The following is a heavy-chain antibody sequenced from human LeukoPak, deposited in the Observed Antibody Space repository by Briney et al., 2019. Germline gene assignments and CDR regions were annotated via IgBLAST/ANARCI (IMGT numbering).Heavy chain of an antibody. CDR2: INPNNGGT. D-gene: IGHD2-2*01. V-gene: IGHV1-2*02. CDR1: GYKFTDYY. Sequence: GASVKVSCKASGYKFTDYYVHWVRQAPGQGLEWMGWINPNNGGTNYAQKFHGRVTMTRDTSITTAYMELNRLTSDDTAVYYCARELGSCTSTSCPLYHYWGQGTLVTVSS. J-gene: IGHJ4*02. CDR3: ARELGSCTSTSCPLYHY.